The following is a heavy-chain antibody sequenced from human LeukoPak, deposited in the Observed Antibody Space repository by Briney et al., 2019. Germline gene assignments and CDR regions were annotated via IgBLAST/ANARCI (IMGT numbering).Heavy chain of an antibody. J-gene: IGHJ1*01. V-gene: IGHV3-30*18. CDR2: ISYDGSSK. Sequence: GRSLRLSCAASGFTFSSYGMHWVRQAPGKGLEWVAVISYDGSSKYYADSVKGRFTISRDNSKNTLYLQMNSLRAEDTAVYYCAKPPYSGSYLEYFQRWGQGTLVTVSS. CDR1: GFTFSSYG. D-gene: IGHD1-26*01. CDR3: AKPPYSGSYLEYFQR.